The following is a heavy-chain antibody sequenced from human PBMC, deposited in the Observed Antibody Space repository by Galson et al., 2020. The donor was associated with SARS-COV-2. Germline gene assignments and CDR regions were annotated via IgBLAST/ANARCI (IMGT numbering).Heavy chain of an antibody. CDR1: GYTFTGYY. J-gene: IGHJ6*03. CDR3: ARGGAQSPYYYYYMDV. V-gene: IGHV1-2*04. D-gene: IGHD1-26*01. CDR2: INPNSGGT. Sequence: GESLKISCKASGYTFTGYYMHWVRQAPGQGLEWMGWINPNSGGTNYAQKFQGWITMTRDTSISTAYMELSRLRSDDTAVYYCARGGAQSPYYYYYMDVWGKGTTVTVSS.